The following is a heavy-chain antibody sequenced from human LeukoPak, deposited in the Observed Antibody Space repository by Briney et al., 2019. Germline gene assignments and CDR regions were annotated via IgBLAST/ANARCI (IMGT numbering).Heavy chain of an antibody. CDR3: ARDAY. V-gene: IGHV4-59*11. Sequence: SETLSLTCTVSGVSLGSHYWSWIRQSPGKGLEWIGCVYNSGTTVYNPSLTGRVTISVDTSKYQYSLNLRSVTAADAAVYYCARDAYWGQGILVTVSS. CDR2: VYNSGTT. J-gene: IGHJ4*02. CDR1: GVSLGSHY.